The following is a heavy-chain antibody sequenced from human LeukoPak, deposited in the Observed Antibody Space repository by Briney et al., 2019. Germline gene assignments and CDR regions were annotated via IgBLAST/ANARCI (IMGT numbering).Heavy chain of an antibody. Sequence: SETLSLTCSVSGYSITSGYFWGWIRQPPGKGLEWIGSIYHSGSTYYNPSLKSRVTISLDTSKNQFSLKLSSVTAADTAVYYCARGEKHGSGSYYYDYWGQGTLVTVSS. D-gene: IGHD3-10*01. CDR2: IYHSGST. V-gene: IGHV4-38-2*02. CDR3: ARGEKHGSGSYYYDY. J-gene: IGHJ4*02. CDR1: GYSITSGYF.